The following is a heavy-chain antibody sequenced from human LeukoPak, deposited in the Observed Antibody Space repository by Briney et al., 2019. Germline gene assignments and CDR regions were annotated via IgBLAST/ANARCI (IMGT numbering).Heavy chain of an antibody. D-gene: IGHD2-2*01. V-gene: IGHV3-43*02. CDR2: ISGDGGST. J-gene: IGHJ4*02. Sequence: GGSLRLSCAASGFTFDDYAMHWVRQAPGKALEWVSLISGDGGSTYYADSVKGRFTISRDNSKNSLYLQMNSLRAEDTAVYYCARDSDYCSSTSCYFFDYWGQGTLVTVSS. CDR1: GFTFDDYA. CDR3: ARDSDYCSSTSCYFFDY.